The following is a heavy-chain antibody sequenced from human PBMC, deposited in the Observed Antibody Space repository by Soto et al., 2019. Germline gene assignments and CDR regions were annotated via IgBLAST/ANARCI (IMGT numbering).Heavy chain of an antibody. Sequence: GGSLRLSCAASGFTFSSYGMHWVRQAPGKGLGWVAVISYDGSKEFYADSVKGRFTISRDNSKNTLYLQMSSLRAEDTAVYYCAKDLRLWSKDYYYYGMDVWGQGTTVTVSS. J-gene: IGHJ6*02. CDR3: AKDLRLWSKDYYYYGMDV. CDR1: GFTFSSYG. D-gene: IGHD5-18*01. V-gene: IGHV3-30*18. CDR2: ISYDGSKE.